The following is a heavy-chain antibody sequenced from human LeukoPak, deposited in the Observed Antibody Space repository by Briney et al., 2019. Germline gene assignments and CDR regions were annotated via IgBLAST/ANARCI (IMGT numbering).Heavy chain of an antibody. J-gene: IGHJ4*02. CDR2: ISPYNGNT. CDR3: ARDGGYFDY. CDR1: GYTFMNYY. Sequence: ASVKVSCKAPGYTFMNYYMHWVRQAPGQGLEWMGWISPYNGNTNYAQRFQGRVTMTTDTSTSTAYMELRSLRFDDTAVYYCARDGGYFDYWGRGTLVTVSS. V-gene: IGHV1-18*04.